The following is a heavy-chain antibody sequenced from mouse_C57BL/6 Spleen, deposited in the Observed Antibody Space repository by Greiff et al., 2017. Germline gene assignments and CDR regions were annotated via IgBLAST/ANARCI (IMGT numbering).Heavy chain of an antibody. J-gene: IGHJ1*03. CDR3: ARAGDYYDWYFDV. CDR2: IDPSDSET. Sequence: VQLQQPGAELVRPGSSVKLSCKASGYTFTSYWMHWVKQRPIQGLEWIGNIDPSDSETHYNQKFKDKATLTVDKASSPAYMQLSSLTSEDSAVYYCARAGDYYDWYFDVWGTGTTVTVSS. V-gene: IGHV1-52*01. CDR1: GYTFTSYW. D-gene: IGHD1-1*01.